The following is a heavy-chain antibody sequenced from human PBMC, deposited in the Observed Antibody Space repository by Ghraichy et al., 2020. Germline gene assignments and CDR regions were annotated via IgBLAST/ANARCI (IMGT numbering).Heavy chain of an antibody. CDR1: GFSFSDYS. V-gene: IGHV3-48*01. D-gene: IGHD6-13*01. CDR3: ARLPLPRRAAVGDWYFDL. CDR2: ITGSSITI. Sequence: GGSLRLSCEASGFSFSDYSMSWFRLTPPKAQEWGSYITGSSITIFYTDSVKGRFTISRDNAKNSLYLQMNSLRAEDTAVYYCARLPLPRRAAVGDWYFDLWGRGTLVTVSS. J-gene: IGHJ2*01.